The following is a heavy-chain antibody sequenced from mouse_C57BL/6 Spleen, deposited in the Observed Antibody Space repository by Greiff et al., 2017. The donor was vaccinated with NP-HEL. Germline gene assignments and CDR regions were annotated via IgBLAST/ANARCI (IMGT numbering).Heavy chain of an antibody. CDR3: ARGGIYYGSSYWYFDV. Sequence: VQLQQSGTELVKPGASVKLSCKASGYTFTSYWMHWVKQRPGQGLEWIGNINPSNGGTNYNEKFKSKATLTVDKSSSTAYMQPSSLTSEDSAVYYCARGGIYYGSSYWYFDVWGTGTTVTVSS. V-gene: IGHV1-53*01. J-gene: IGHJ1*03. D-gene: IGHD1-1*01. CDR2: INPSNGGT. CDR1: GYTFTSYW.